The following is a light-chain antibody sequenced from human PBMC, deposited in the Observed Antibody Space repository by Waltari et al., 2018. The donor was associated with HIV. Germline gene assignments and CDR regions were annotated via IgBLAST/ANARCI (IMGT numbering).Light chain of an antibody. CDR3: AAWDDSLNGWV. J-gene: IGLJ3*02. V-gene: IGLV1-44*01. CDR1: SSNIGSNT. Sequence: QSVLTQPPSASGTPGQRVTISCSGSSSNIGSNTVSWYQQLPGTAPKLLIYSNKQRPPGVPDRFSCSKSGTSASLAISGLQSEDEADYYCAAWDDSLNGWVFGGGTKLTVL. CDR2: SNK.